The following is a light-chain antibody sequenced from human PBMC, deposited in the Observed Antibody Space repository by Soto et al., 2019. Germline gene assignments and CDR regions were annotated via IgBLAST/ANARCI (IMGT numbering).Light chain of an antibody. Sequence: QSALTQPASVSGSPGQSITISCTGTSNDIGLYNSVSWYQQHPGKAPKFVIYAVTYRPSGVSDRFSGSKSVNTASLTISVVQSEEVAEYYCSSYALGGTCVFEGGTKLTVL. CDR3: SSYALGGTCV. CDR1: SNDIGLYNS. V-gene: IGLV2-14*01. CDR2: AVT. J-gene: IGLJ3*02.